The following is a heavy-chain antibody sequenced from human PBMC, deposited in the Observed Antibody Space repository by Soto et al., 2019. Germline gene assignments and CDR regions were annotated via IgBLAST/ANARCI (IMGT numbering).Heavy chain of an antibody. V-gene: IGHV3-30*04. CDR1: GFTFSSYA. J-gene: IGHJ4*02. Sequence: GGSLRLSCAASGFTFSSYAMHWVRQAPGKGLEWVAVISYDGSNKYYADSVKGRFTISRDNSKNTLYLQMNSLRAEDTAVYYCARDASAAGTRLCDYWGQGTLVTVSS. CDR2: ISYDGSNK. CDR3: ARDASAAGTRLCDY. D-gene: IGHD6-13*01.